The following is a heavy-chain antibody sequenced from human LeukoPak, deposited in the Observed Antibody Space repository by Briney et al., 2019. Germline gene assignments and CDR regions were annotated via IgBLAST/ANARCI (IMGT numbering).Heavy chain of an antibody. D-gene: IGHD3-3*01. J-gene: IGHJ6*02. CDR3: ARKYEAYYYYGMDV. CDR2: ISSSSSYI. Sequence: GRSLRLSCAASGFTFSSYSMNWVRQAPGRGLEWVSSISSSSSYIYYADSVKGRFTISRDNAKNSLYLQMNSLRAEDTAVYYCARKYEAYYYYGMDVWGQGTTVTVSS. CDR1: GFTFSSYS. V-gene: IGHV3-21*01.